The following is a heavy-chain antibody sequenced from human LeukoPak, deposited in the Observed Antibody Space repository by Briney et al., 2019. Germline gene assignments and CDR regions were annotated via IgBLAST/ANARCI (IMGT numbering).Heavy chain of an antibody. J-gene: IGHJ5*02. D-gene: IGHD6-19*01. CDR2: INPSSGGT. V-gene: IGHV1-2*02. CDR3: ARGLAVAGGNWFDP. CDR1: GYTFTGYY. Sequence: ASVKVSCKPSGYTFTGYYIHWVRQAPGQGLEWMGWINPSSGGTNYPQKFQGRVTMTTDTSTSTVYMELRSLRSDDTAVYYCARGLAVAGGNWFDPWGQGTLVTVSS.